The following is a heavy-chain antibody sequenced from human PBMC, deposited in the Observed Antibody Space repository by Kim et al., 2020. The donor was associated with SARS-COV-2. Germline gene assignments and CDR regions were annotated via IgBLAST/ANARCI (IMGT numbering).Heavy chain of an antibody. CDR2: VYYTGST. Sequence: SETLSLSCTVSGDSVSNRNYYWTWIRMPPGKGLEWIGFVYYTGSTNYNPSLKSRVTMSLDTSTNQFSLKLSSVTAADTAVYFCAREYLYSSSSGMDSWGQGTLVTVSS. CDR3: AREYLYSSSSGMDS. CDR1: GDSVSNRNYY. J-gene: IGHJ4*02. D-gene: IGHD6-6*01. V-gene: IGHV4-61*01.